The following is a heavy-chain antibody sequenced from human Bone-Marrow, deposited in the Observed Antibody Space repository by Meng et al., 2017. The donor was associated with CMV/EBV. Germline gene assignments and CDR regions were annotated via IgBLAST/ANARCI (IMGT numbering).Heavy chain of an antibody. CDR1: GFTFSSYA. J-gene: IGHJ6*02. D-gene: IGHD1-1*01. CDR2: ISSSSSYI. Sequence: GGSLRLSCAASGFTFSSYAMSWVRQAPGKGLEWVSSISSSSSYIYYADSVKGRFTISRDNAKNSLYLQMNSLRAEDTAVYYCARGGNDAYYYYYYGMDVWGQGTTVTVSS. CDR3: ARGGNDAYYYYYYGMDV. V-gene: IGHV3-21*01.